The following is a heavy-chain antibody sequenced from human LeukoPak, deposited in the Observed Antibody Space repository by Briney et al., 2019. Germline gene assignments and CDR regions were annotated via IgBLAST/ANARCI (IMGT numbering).Heavy chain of an antibody. CDR2: INWNGGST. Sequence: PGGSLRLSCAASGFTFDDHGMNWVRQAPRKGLEWVSGINWNGGSTFYADSVKGRFTISRDNAKNSLYLQMNSLRAEDTAVYYCAGRFDYRGQGTLVTVSS. J-gene: IGHJ4*02. V-gene: IGHV3-20*04. CDR1: GFTFDDHG. CDR3: AGRFDY.